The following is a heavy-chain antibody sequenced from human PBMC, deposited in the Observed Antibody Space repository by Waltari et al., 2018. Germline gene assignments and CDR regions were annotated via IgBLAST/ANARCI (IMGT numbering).Heavy chain of an antibody. V-gene: IGHV1-2*02. CDR3: AREVYGGNSVDY. CDR1: GFTFISYW. D-gene: IGHD4-17*01. CDR2: INPNSGGT. Sequence: ESGGGLVQPGESLTLSCAASGFTFISYWMTWVRQAPGGGLGWMGWINPNSGGTNYAQKFQGRVTMTRDTSISTAYMELSRLRSDDTAVYYCAREVYGGNSVDYWGQGTLVTVSS. J-gene: IGHJ4*02.